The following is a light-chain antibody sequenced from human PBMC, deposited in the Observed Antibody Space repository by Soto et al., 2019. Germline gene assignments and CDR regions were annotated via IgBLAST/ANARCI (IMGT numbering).Light chain of an antibody. CDR1: NLGDKY. Sequence: YELTQPPSVSVSPGQTASITCSGDNLGDKYACWYQQKPGQSPVLVIFQDSKRPSGIPERFSGSNSGNTATLTISGTQAMDEADYYCQACDSSTAYVFGTGTKLTVL. CDR2: QDS. V-gene: IGLV3-1*01. J-gene: IGLJ1*01. CDR3: QACDSSTAYV.